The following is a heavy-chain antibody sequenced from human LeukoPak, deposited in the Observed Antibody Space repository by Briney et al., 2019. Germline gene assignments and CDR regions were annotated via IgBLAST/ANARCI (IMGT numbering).Heavy chain of an antibody. CDR3: ARESYYYGSGSYSYHFDY. V-gene: IGHV3-21*01. Sequence: GGSLRLSCAASGFTFSRSSMNWVRQAPGKGLEWVSSISSGSSYIYYADSVKGRFTISRDNAKNSLYLQMNSLRAEDTAVYYCARESYYYGSGSYSYHFDYWGQGTLVTVSS. CDR1: GFTFSRSS. D-gene: IGHD3-10*01. J-gene: IGHJ4*02. CDR2: ISSGSSYI.